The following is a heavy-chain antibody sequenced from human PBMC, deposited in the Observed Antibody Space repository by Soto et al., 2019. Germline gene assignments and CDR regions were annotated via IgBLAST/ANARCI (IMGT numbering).Heavy chain of an antibody. CDR2: IFYSGST. CDR3: ARHLGLSPGDWFDP. J-gene: IGHJ5*02. Sequence: LSLTCTVSGGSISSSSFYWGWIRQPPGKGLEWIGTIFYSGSTYYNPSLKSRVTTSADTSKNQFSLKLSSVTAADTAVHYCARHLGLSPGDWFDPWGEGTLVTVSS. CDR1: GGSISSSSFY. V-gene: IGHV4-39*01. D-gene: IGHD2-2*03.